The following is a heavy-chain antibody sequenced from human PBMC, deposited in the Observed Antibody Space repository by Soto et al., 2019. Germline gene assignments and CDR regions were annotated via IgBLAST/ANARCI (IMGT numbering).Heavy chain of an antibody. Sequence: AEKVSCKASGFTFTNSALQWVRQARGQRLEWIGWIVVGSGNTNYAQKFQERVTITRDMSTSTAYMELSSLRSEDTGVYYCAADPSEGAGSYDYWGQGTLVTVCS. CDR3: AADPSEGAGSYDY. D-gene: IGHD3-10*01. J-gene: IGHJ4*02. CDR1: GFTFTNSA. V-gene: IGHV1-58*01. CDR2: IVVGSGNT.